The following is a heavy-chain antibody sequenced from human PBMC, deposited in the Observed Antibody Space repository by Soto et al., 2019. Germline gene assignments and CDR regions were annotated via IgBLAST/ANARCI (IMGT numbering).Heavy chain of an antibody. D-gene: IGHD4-17*01. CDR2: INHSGST. CDR3: ARGRTATVVIPYFDY. V-gene: IGHV4-34*01. J-gene: IGHJ4*02. Sequence: SETLSLTCAVYGGSFSGYYWSWIRQPPGKGLEWIGEINHSGSTNYNPSLKSRVTISVDTSKNQFSLKLSSVTAADTAVYYCARGRTATVVIPYFDYWGQGTLVTVSS. CDR1: GGSFSGYY.